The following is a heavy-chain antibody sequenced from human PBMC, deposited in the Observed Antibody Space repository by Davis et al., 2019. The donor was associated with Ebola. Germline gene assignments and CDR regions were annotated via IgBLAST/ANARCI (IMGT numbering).Heavy chain of an antibody. CDR2: ISAYNGNT. J-gene: IGHJ6*02. D-gene: IGHD5-18*01. V-gene: IGHV1-18*01. CDR1: GYTFTSYG. CDR3: ARDLPWIRLFYYGMDV. Sequence: ASVKVSCKASGYTFTSYGISWVRQAPGQGLEWMGWISAYNGNTNYAQKLQGRVTMTTDTSTSTAYMELRSLRSDDTAVYYCARDLPWIRLFYYGMDVWGQGTTVTVSS.